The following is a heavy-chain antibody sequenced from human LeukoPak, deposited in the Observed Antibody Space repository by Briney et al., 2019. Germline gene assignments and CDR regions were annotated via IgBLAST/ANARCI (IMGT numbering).Heavy chain of an antibody. V-gene: IGHV3-7*01. CDR2: IKQDGSEK. D-gene: IGHD1-26*01. Sequence: GGSLRLSCAASGFTFSSYWMSWVRQAPGKGLEWVANIKQDGSEKYYVASVKGRFIISRDNAKKSLYLQMNNLRAEDTAVYYCARDPHSGTAIEYWGQGTLVTVSS. CDR1: GFTFSSYW. J-gene: IGHJ4*02. CDR3: ARDPHSGTAIEY.